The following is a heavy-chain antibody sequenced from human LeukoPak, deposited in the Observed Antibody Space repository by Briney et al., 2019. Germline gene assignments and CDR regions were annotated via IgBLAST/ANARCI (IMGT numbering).Heavy chain of an antibody. CDR2: INPNSGGT. CDR3: ARGVDRSSLFY. CDR1: GYTFTGYY. Sequence: ASVKVSCKASGYTFTGYYMHWVRQAPGQGLEWMGRINPNSGGTNYAQKFQGRVTMPRDTSIGTAYMELSRLRSEDTAVYYCARGVDRSSLFYWGQGTLVTVSS. J-gene: IGHJ4*02. V-gene: IGHV1-2*06. D-gene: IGHD6-13*01.